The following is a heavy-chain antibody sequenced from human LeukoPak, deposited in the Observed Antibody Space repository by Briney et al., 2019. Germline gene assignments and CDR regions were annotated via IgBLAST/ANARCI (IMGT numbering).Heavy chain of an antibody. J-gene: IGHJ6*02. Sequence: GGSLRLSCAASGFTFSSYEMNWVRQAPGKGLEWVSYISTSGSNIYYADSVEGRFTISRDNARNSLYLQINSLRAEDTAVYYCAREQLKPATPRDGMDVWGQGTTVTVSS. V-gene: IGHV3-48*03. CDR2: ISTSGSNI. CDR3: AREQLKPATPRDGMDV. D-gene: IGHD1-1*01. CDR1: GFTFSSYE.